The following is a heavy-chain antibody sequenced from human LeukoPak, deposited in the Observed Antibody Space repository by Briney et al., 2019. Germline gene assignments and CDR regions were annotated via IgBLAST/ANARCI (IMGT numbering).Heavy chain of an antibody. CDR3: AKDFSTVDYYYYGMDV. CDR1: GFTFSTYA. V-gene: IGHV3-23*01. D-gene: IGHD2/OR15-2a*01. Sequence: GGSLRLSCAASGFTFSTYAMNWVRQAPGMGLEWVSTIGISGSSTYYADSVRGRFTISRDNSKNTLYLQVSSLTAEDTAVYYCAKDFSTVDYYYYGMDVWGQGTTVTVSS. CDR2: IGISGSST. J-gene: IGHJ6*02.